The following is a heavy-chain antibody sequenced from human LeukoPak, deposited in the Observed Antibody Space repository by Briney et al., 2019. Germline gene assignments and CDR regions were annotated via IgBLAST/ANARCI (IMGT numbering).Heavy chain of an antibody. CDR1: GFTFSDSL. CDR3: ATYTHWVAGDV. J-gene: IGHJ6*02. V-gene: IGHV3-7*01. D-gene: IGHD3-16*01. CDR2: MNQDGSEK. Sequence: GGSLRLSCAASGFTFSDSLMSWVRQAPGKGLEWVANMNQDGSEKDYVDSVKGRFTISRDNARNSLYLQMGSLRAEDTAVYYCATYTHWVAGDVWGQGTTVTVSS.